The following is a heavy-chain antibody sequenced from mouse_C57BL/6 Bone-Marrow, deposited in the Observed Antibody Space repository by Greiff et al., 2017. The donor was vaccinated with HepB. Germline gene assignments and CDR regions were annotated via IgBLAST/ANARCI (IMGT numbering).Heavy chain of an antibody. V-gene: IGHV3-6*01. CDR2: ISYDGSN. D-gene: IGHD3-3*01. CDR3: ARGGGRPFAY. CDR1: GYSITSGYY. Sequence: DVKLQESGPGLVKPSQSLSLTCSVTGYSITSGYYWNWIRQFPGNKLEWMGYISYDGSNNYNPSLKNRISITRDTSKNQFFLKLNSVTTEDTATYYCARGGGRPFAYWGQGTLVTVSA. J-gene: IGHJ3*01.